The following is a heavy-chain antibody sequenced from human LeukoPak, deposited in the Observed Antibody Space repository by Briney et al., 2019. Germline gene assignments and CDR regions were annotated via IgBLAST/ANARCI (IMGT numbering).Heavy chain of an antibody. CDR1: GGPISSYY. Sequence: SETLSLTCTVSGGPISSYYWSWIRQPPGKGLEWIGYIYYNGSTNYNPSLKSRVTISVDTSKNQFSLKLSSVTAADTAVYYCARRSLGYDILTGYGDAFDIWGQGTMVTVSS. V-gene: IGHV4-59*01. D-gene: IGHD3-9*01. CDR3: ARRSLGYDILTGYGDAFDI. J-gene: IGHJ3*02. CDR2: IYYNGST.